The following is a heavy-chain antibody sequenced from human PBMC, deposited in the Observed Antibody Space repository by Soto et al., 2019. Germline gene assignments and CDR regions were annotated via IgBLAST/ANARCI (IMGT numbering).Heavy chain of an antibody. Sequence: QVQLMESGGGVVQPGTSLRLSCAASGFIFRNHGMHWVRQAPGKGLEWLAVIWDDGSDKYYADSVQGRFTISRDNSKNTLYLQMNSVRAEDTAVYYCARWSDNKVVDPWGQGTVVTVSS. CDR1: GFIFRNHG. J-gene: IGHJ5*02. CDR2: IWDDGSDK. D-gene: IGHD1-1*01. CDR3: ARWSDNKVVDP. V-gene: IGHV3-33*01.